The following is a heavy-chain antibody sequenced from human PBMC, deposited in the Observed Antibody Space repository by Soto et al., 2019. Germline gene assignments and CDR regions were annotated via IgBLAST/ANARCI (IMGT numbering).Heavy chain of an antibody. J-gene: IGHJ6*02. D-gene: IGHD3-9*01. CDR1: GFTFSSYG. CDR3: ARVDCSYYDILTGYCNYYYGMDV. CDR2: IWYDGSNK. Sequence: GGSLRLSCAASGFTFSSYGMHWVRQAPGKGLEWVAVIWYDGSNKYYADSVKGRFTISRDNSKNTLYLQMNSLRAEDTAVYYCARVDCSYYDILTGYCNYYYGMDVWGQGTTVTVSS. V-gene: IGHV3-33*01.